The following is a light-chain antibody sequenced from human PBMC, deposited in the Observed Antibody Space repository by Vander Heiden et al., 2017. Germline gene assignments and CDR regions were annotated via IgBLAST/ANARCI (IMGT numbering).Light chain of an antibody. CDR1: QSISSY. J-gene: IGKJ1*01. CDR2: AAS. V-gene: IGKV1-39*01. CDR3: QQCDTTPWT. Sequence: TITCRASQSISSYLNWYQQKPGKAPKLLIYAASSLQSGVPSRFSGSGSGTDFTLTISSLQPEDFATYYCQQCDTTPWTFGQGTKVEIK.